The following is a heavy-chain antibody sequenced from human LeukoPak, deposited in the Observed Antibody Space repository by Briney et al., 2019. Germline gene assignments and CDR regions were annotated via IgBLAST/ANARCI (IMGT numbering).Heavy chain of an antibody. D-gene: IGHD5-24*01. J-gene: IGHJ4*02. V-gene: IGHV3-21*04. CDR1: GFTLSSYS. CDR3: AKDGRDGYNWGSFDY. Sequence: GGSLRLSCAASGFTLSSYSMNWVRQAPGKGLEWVSSISSSSSYIYYADSVKGRFTISRDNARNSLYLQMNSLRAEDTALYYCAKDGRDGYNWGSFDYWGQGTLVTVSS. CDR2: ISSSSSYI.